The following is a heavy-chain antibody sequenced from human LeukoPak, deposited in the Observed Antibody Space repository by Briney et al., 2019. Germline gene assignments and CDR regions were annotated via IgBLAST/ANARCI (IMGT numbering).Heavy chain of an antibody. CDR1: GYTFTSYG. D-gene: IGHD2-2*02. V-gene: IGHV1-18*01. CDR3: ARRPIRYCSSTSCYTATYMDV. Sequence: ASVKVSCKASGYTFTSYGISWVRQAPGQGLEWMGWISAYNGNTNYAQKLQGRVTMTTDTSTSTAYMELRSLRSDDTAVYYCARRPIRYCSSTSCYTATYMDVWGKGTTVTVSS. CDR2: ISAYNGNT. J-gene: IGHJ6*03.